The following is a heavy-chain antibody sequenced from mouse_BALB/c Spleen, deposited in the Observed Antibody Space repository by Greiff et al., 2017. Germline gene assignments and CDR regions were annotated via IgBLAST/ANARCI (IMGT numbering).Heavy chain of an antibody. CDR1: GYSITSDYA. CDR3: ARGGDH. V-gene: IGHV3-2*02. Sequence: DVKLQESGPGLVKPSQSLSLTCTVTGYSITSDYAWNWIRQFPGNKLEWMGYISYSGSTSYNPSLKSRISITRDTSKNQFFLQLNSVTTEDTATYYCARGGDHWGQGTTLTVSS. J-gene: IGHJ2*01. CDR2: ISYSGST.